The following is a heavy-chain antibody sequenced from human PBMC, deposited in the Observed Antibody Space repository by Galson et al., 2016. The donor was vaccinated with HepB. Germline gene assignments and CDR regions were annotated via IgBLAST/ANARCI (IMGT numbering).Heavy chain of an antibody. J-gene: IGHJ4*02. CDR1: GFTFSGYY. CDR2: ITSSGSTI. Sequence: SLRLSCAASGFTFSGYYMSWIRQAPGKGLEWISYITSSGSTIYYADSVKGRFTISRDNAQNSPYLQMNNLRPEDTAGYYCARDYGPGGQIQKYDYWGQGTLFTVSS. D-gene: IGHD3-10*01. V-gene: IGHV3-11*01. CDR3: ARDYGPGGQIQKYDY.